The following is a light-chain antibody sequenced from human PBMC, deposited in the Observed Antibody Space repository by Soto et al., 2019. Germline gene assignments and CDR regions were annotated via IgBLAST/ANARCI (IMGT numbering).Light chain of an antibody. CDR2: GAS. CDR3: QQYCSSPSCT. Sequence: EIVLTQSPGTLSLSPGERATLSCRASQSVSSSYLAWYQQRPGQAPRLLIYGASNRATGIPDRFSGSGSGTDFTLTISRLEPEDFAVYYCQQYCSSPSCTFGQGTKVQIK. V-gene: IGKV3-20*01. J-gene: IGKJ1*01. CDR1: QSVSSSY.